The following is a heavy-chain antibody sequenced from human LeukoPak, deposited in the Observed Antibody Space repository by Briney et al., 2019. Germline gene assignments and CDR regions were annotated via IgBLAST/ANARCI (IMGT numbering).Heavy chain of an antibody. J-gene: IGHJ4*02. CDR2: IYTSGST. CDR1: GGSISSGSYY. Sequence: TSETLSLTCTVSGGSISSGSYYWSWIRQPAGKGLEWIGRIYTSGSTNYNPSLKSRVTISVDTSKNQFSLKLSSVTAADTAVYYCARTSHDSDYWGQGTLVTVSS. CDR3: ARTSHDSDY. V-gene: IGHV4-61*02.